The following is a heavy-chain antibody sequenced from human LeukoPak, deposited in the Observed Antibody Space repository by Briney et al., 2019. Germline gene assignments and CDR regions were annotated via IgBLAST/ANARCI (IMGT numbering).Heavy chain of an antibody. CDR3: ATELAAAGCCDY. CDR2: IWYDGSNK. CDR1: GVTFSSYG. J-gene: IGHJ4*02. D-gene: IGHD6-13*01. V-gene: IGHV3-33*01. Sequence: PGRSLRLSCAASGVTFSSYGMHWVRQAPGKGLEWVAVIWYDGSNKYYADSVKGRFTISRDNSKNTLYLQMNSLRAEDTAVYYGATELAAAGCCDYWGQGTLVTVSS.